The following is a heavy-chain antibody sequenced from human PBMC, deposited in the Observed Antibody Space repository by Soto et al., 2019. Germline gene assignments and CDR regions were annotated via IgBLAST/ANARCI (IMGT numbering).Heavy chain of an antibody. J-gene: IGHJ4*02. D-gene: IGHD4-17*01. CDR3: ARDLGYGGNSS. CDR1: GYSFTTYG. V-gene: IGHV1-18*01. CDR2: ISAYNGNT. Sequence: QVQLVQSGAEVKKPGASVKVSCKASGYSFTTYGIRWVRQAPGQGLEWMGWISAYNGNTKYAQKFQGRVTMTTDTSTRTAYVELRSLSSDDTAVYYCARDLGYGGNSSWGQGTLVTVSS.